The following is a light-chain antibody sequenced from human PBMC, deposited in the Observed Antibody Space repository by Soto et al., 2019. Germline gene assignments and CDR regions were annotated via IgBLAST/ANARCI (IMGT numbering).Light chain of an antibody. Sequence: EIVLTQSPATLSLSPGDRATLSCRASQSISAYLALYQQKPSHAPRLLIYDASARATGISARFSGSGSGTDFTLTISSLETEDFAVYYCQHRRSWPLTFGGGPKVEIK. J-gene: IGKJ4*01. CDR3: QHRRSWPLT. V-gene: IGKV3-11*01. CDR2: DAS. CDR1: QSISAY.